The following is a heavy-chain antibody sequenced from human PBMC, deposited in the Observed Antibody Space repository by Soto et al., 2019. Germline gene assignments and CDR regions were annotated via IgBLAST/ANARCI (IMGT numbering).Heavy chain of an antibody. CDR2: ISYDGSNK. CDR1: GFTFSSYA. V-gene: IGHV3-30-3*01. D-gene: IGHD2-8*01. Sequence: QVQLVESGGGVVQPGRSLRLSCAASGFTFSSYAMHWVCQAPGKGLEWVAVISYDGSNKYYADSVKGRFTISRDNSKNTLYLQMNSLRAEDTAVYYCARGLDIVLMVYSTTFDYWGQGTLVTVSS. CDR3: ARGLDIVLMVYSTTFDY. J-gene: IGHJ4*02.